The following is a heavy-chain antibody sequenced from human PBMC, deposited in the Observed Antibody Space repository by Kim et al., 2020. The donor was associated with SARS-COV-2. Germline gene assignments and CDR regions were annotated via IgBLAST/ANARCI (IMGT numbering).Heavy chain of an antibody. D-gene: IGHD6-13*01. CDR3: AKVRDSSWQTNFDY. Sequence: ADSVKGRFTISRDNSKNTLYLQMNSLRAEDTAVYYCAKVRDSSWQTNFDYWGQGTLVTVSS. V-gene: IGHV3-23*01. J-gene: IGHJ4*02.